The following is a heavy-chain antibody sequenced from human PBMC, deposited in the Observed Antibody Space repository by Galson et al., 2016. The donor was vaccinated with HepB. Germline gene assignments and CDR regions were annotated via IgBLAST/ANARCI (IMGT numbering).Heavy chain of an antibody. Sequence: TLSLTCSVSAGSISSGGYYWSWIRQHPGKGLEWIGYINHSGTTYYNPSLSSRAAISLDTSKNQFSLEVSSVTAADTAVYYCARVSGNSFDIWGQGALVTVSS. CDR1: AGSISSGGYY. J-gene: IGHJ4*02. V-gene: IGHV4-31*03. D-gene: IGHD3-22*01. CDR2: INHSGTT. CDR3: ARVSGNSFDI.